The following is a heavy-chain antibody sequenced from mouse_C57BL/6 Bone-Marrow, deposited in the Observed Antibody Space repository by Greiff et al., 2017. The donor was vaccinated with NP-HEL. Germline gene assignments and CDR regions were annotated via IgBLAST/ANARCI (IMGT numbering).Heavy chain of an antibody. CDR3: AGLPY. Sequence: QVQLQQPGAELVRPGTSVKLSCKASGYTFTSYWMHWVKQRPGQGLEWIGVIDPSDSYTNYNQKFKGKATLTVDTSSSTAYMQLSSLTSEDSAVYCGAGLPYWGQGTLVTVSA. CDR1: GYTFTSYW. V-gene: IGHV1-59*01. D-gene: IGHD2-1*01. CDR2: IDPSDSYT. J-gene: IGHJ3*01.